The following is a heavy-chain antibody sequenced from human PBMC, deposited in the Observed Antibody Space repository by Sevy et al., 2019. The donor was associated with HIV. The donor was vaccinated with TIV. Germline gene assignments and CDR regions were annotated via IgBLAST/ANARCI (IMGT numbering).Heavy chain of an antibody. CDR1: GFTFSTYT. V-gene: IGHV3-15*01. CDR3: TTFSHYYYGMDV. Sequence: GGSLRLSCAASGFTFSTYTMSWVRQAPGKGLEWVGRIKSKTDGGTTDYAAPVKGRFTISRDDSKNTLYLQMNSLKTEDTAVYYCTTFSHYYYGMDVWGQGTTVTVSS. J-gene: IGHJ6*02. CDR2: IKSKTDGGTT.